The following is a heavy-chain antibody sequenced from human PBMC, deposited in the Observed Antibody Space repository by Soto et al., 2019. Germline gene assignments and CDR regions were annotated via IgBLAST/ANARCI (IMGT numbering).Heavy chain of an antibody. V-gene: IGHV1-18*01. CDR3: ARVNFDFWSGPTGMDV. D-gene: IGHD3-3*01. J-gene: IGHJ6*03. Sequence: ASVKVSCKASGGTFSSYTISWVRQAPGQGLEWMGRISAYNGITNYAQKFQGRVTMTTDTSTSTAYMELRSLRSDDTAVYYCARVNFDFWSGPTGMDVWGKGTTVTVSS. CDR1: GGTFSSYT. CDR2: ISAYNGIT.